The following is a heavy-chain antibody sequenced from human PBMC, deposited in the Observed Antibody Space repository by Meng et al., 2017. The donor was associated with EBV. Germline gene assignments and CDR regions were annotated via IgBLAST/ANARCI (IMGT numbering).Heavy chain of an antibody. D-gene: IGHD6-13*01. J-gene: IGHJ4*02. Sequence: VELVQCGGGGERLGPSGKVSGKASGGTFSSYAISWVRQAPGQGLEWMGGIILIFGTANYAQKFQGRVTITADKSTSTAYMELSSLRSEDTAVYYCARAEIAAAGRLDYWGQGTLVTVSS. CDR1: GGTFSSYA. V-gene: IGHV1-69*06. CDR3: ARAEIAAAGRLDY. CDR2: IILIFGTA.